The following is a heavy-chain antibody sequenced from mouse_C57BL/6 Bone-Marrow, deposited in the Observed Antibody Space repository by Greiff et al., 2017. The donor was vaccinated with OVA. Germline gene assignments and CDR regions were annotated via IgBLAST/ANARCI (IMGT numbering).Heavy chain of an antibody. CDR3: TNDDGYYEQAY. Sequence: QVQLKESGAELVRPGASVTLSCKASGYTFTDYEMHWVKQTPVHGLEWIGAIDPETGGTAYNQKFKGKAILTADKSSSTAYMELRSLTSEDSAVYYCTNDDGYYEQAYWGQGTSVTVSS. D-gene: IGHD2-3*01. J-gene: IGHJ4*01. CDR1: GYTFTDYE. CDR2: IDPETGGT. V-gene: IGHV1-15*01.